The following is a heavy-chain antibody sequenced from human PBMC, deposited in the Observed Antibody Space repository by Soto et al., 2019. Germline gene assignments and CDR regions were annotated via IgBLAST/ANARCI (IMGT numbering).Heavy chain of an antibody. D-gene: IGHD6-13*01. CDR1: GGSISSGDYY. Sequence: SETLSLTCTVSGGSISSGDYYWSWIRQPPGKGLEWIGYIYYSGSTYYNPSLKSRVTISVDTSKNQFSLKLNSVTPEDTGVYYCARLVGNSWIDYWGQGTLVTVSS. J-gene: IGHJ4*02. CDR3: ARLVGNSWIDY. CDR2: IYYSGST. V-gene: IGHV4-30-4*01.